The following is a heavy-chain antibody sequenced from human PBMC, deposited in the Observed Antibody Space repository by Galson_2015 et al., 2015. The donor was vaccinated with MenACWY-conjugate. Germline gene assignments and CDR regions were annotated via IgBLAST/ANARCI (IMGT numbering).Heavy chain of an antibody. CDR2: MSGSGGSR. Sequence: SLRLSCAASGFIFSSYAMSWVRQAPGKGLEWVSAMSGSGGSRNYADSVKGRLAISRDNSKNTLYLQMNSLRAEDTAVYYCAKTYCSRTNCREPNWYFDLWGRGTLVTVSS. CDR1: GFIFSSYA. J-gene: IGHJ2*01. V-gene: IGHV3-23*01. CDR3: AKTYCSRTNCREPNWYFDL. D-gene: IGHD2-2*01.